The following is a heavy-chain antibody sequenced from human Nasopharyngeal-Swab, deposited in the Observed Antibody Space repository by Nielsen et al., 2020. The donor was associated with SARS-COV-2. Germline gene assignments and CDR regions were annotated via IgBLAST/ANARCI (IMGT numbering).Heavy chain of an antibody. CDR2: LYYGGAT. V-gene: IGHV3-53*01. Sequence: GESLKISCAVSGFTVSYNFMNWVRQAPGQGLEWLSVLYYGGATYYADSVKGRFTISRDNSKNTLYLQMNSLRVEDTALYYCARGSRDGYNQLLGPFDTWGQGTLVTVSS. J-gene: IGHJ4*02. CDR3: ARGSRDGYNQLLGPFDT. CDR1: GFTVSYNF. D-gene: IGHD5-24*01.